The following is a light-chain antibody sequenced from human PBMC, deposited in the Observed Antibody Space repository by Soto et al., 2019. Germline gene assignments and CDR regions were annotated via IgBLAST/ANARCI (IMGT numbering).Light chain of an antibody. CDR3: QHYRTSPL. J-gene: IGKJ3*01. V-gene: IGKV3-20*01. Sequence: EIVLTQSPGTLSLSPGERATLSCRASESVSTSYLAWYQQKPGQAPRLLIYGASGRATGIPDRFSVSASGTDFTLTISTLEPEHFPVYYFQHYRTSPLFGPGTKVHIK. CDR2: GAS. CDR1: ESVSTSY.